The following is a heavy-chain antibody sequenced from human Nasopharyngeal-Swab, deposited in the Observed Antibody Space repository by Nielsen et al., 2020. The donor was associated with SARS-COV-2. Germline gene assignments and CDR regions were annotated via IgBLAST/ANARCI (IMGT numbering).Heavy chain of an antibody. J-gene: IGHJ4*02. V-gene: IGHV2-70*01. Sequence: SGPTLLKPTQTLTLRCTFSGFSLSTSGMCVSWIRQPPGKALEWLALIDWDDDKYYSTSLKTRLTISKDTSKNQVVLTMTNMDPVDTATYYCARILVGRYYGSGSYYYFDYWGQGTLVTVSS. CDR1: GFSLSTSGMC. D-gene: IGHD3-10*01. CDR2: IDWDDDK. CDR3: ARILVGRYYGSGSYYYFDY.